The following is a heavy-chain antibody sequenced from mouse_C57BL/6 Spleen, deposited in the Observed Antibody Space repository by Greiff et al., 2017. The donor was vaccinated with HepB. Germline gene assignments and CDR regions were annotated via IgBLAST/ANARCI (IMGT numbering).Heavy chain of an antibody. CDR2: TRSKSSNYAT. D-gene: IGHD1-1*01. CDR3: VREKTTGWYFDV. CDR1: GFTFNTYA. V-gene: IGHV10-3*01. J-gene: IGHJ1*03. Sequence: GGGLVQPKGSLKLSCAASGFTFNTYAMHWVRQAPGKGLEWVARTRSKSSNYATYYADSVKDRFTISRDDSQSMLYLQMNNLKTEDTAMYYCVREKTTGWYFDVWGTGTTVTVSS.